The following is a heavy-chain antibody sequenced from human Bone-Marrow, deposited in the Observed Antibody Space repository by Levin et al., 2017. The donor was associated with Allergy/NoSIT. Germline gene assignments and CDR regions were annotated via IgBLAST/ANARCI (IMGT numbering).Heavy chain of an antibody. J-gene: IGHJ4*02. Sequence: TGGSLRLSCAASGFIVSNYAMNWVRQAPGKGLEWVSHISGSGGNTHYADSVKGRFTFSRDNSKNTLYLQMNSMRAADTAVYYCGGYDTSAYHSPFDYWGQGTLVTVSS. D-gene: IGHD3-22*01. CDR1: GFIVSNYA. V-gene: IGHV3-23*01. CDR3: GGYDTSAYHSPFDY. CDR2: ISGSGGNT.